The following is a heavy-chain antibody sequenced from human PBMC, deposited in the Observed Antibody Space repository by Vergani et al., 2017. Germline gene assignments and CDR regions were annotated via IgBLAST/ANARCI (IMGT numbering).Heavy chain of an antibody. J-gene: IGHJ4*02. Sequence: EVQLVESGGGLVQPGRSLRLSCAASGFTFDDYAMHWVRQAPGKGLEWVSGISWNSGSIGYADSVKGRFTISRDNAKNSLYLQMNSLRAEDTALYYCAKDVGVGLWLQGSSKGEIRXFDYWGQGTLVTVSS. CDR2: ISWNSGSI. CDR1: GFTFDDYA. D-gene: IGHD5-18*01. CDR3: AKDVGVGLWLQGSSKGEIRXFDY. V-gene: IGHV3-9*01.